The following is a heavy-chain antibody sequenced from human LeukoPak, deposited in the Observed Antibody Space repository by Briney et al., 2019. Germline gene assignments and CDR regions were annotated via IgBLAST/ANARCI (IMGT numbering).Heavy chain of an antibody. CDR3: AKDEYYYDSSGYYRSLLLDY. D-gene: IGHD3-22*01. Sequence: ASVKVSCKASGYTFTSYYMHWVRQAPGQGLEWMGIINPSGGSTSYAQKFQGRVTMTRDMSTSTVYMELSSLRSEDTAVYYCAKDEYYYDSSGYYRSLLLDYWGQGTLVTVSS. CDR1: GYTFTSYY. V-gene: IGHV1-46*01. CDR2: INPSGGST. J-gene: IGHJ4*02.